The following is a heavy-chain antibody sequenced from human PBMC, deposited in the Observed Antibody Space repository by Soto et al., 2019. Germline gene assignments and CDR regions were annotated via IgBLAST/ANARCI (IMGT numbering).Heavy chain of an antibody. J-gene: IGHJ4*02. CDR1: GGSISSGDYY. CDR2: IYYSGST. V-gene: IGHV4-30-4*01. Sequence: SETLSLTCTVSGGSISSGDYYWSWIRQPPGKGLEWIGYIYYSGSTYYNPSLKSRVTISVDTSKNQFSLKLSSVTAADTAVYYCARESLGIAAHYWGQGTLVTVSS. D-gene: IGHD6-25*01. CDR3: ARESLGIAAHY.